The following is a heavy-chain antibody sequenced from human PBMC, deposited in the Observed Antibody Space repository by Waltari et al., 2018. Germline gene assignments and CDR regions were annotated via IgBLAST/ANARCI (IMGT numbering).Heavy chain of an antibody. D-gene: IGHD3-9*01. CDR1: GGSISSSSYY. V-gene: IGHV4-39*01. J-gene: IGHJ4*02. CDR2: IYYSGST. CDR3: ARHVGEYDILTGYQPKYYFDY. Sequence: QLQLQESGPGLVKPSETLSLTCTVSGGSISSSSYYWGGIRQHPGQGMGWIGSIYYSGSTYYNPSLKSRVTISVDTSKNQFSLKLSSVTAADTAVYYCARHVGEYDILTGYQPKYYFDYWGQGTLVTVSS.